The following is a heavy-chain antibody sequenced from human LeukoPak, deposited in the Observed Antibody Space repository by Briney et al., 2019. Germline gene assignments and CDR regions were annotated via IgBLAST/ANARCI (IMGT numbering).Heavy chain of an antibody. Sequence: ASVKVSCKASRGTFSTSGISWVRQAPGQRLEWMGGAVPIFGTTHYAQKFQGRVTITTDESTSTAYMELSSLRSEDTAVYYCARGSTHYYDRNDYWGQGTLVTVSS. CDR1: RGTFSTSG. CDR2: AVPIFGTT. V-gene: IGHV1-69*05. CDR3: ARGSTHYYDRNDY. D-gene: IGHD3-22*01. J-gene: IGHJ4*02.